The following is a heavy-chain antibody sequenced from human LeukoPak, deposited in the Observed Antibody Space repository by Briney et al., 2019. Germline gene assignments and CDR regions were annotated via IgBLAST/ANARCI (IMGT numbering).Heavy chain of an antibody. CDR2: IRSKAYGGTT. V-gene: IGHV3-49*03. Sequence: GGSLRLSCTASGFTFGDYAMSWFRQAPGKGLEWVGFIRSKAYGGTTEYAASMKGRFTISRDDSKSIAYLQMNSLKTEDTAVYYCTRDQYYDSSGYLYYYYGMDVWGQGTTVTVSS. D-gene: IGHD3-22*01. CDR3: TRDQYYDSSGYLYYYYGMDV. J-gene: IGHJ6*02. CDR1: GFTFGDYA.